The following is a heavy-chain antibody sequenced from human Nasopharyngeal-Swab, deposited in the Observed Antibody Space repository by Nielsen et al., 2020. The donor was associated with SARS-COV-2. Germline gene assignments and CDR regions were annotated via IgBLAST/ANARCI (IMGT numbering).Heavy chain of an antibody. J-gene: IGHJ4*02. CDR1: GYTFTSYA. CDR2: INAGNSNT. CDR3: TRGVGYSSSWYLGY. V-gene: IGHV1-3*01. Sequence: ASVQVSCKASGYTFTSYAMHWVRQAPGQRLEWMGWINAGNSNTKYSQKFQGRVTITRDTSATTAYMELSSLRSEDTAVYFCTRGVGYSSSWYLGYWGQGTLVTVSS. D-gene: IGHD6-13*01.